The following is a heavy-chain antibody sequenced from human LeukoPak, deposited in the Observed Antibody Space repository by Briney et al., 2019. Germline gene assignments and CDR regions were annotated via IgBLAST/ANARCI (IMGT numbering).Heavy chain of an antibody. Sequence: GRSLRLSCAASGFTFSSYAMHWVRQAPGKGLEWVAVISYDGSNKYYADSVKGRFTISRDNSKNTLYLQMNSLRAEDTAVYYCAKRGHSYGSSPYYFDYWGQGTLVTVSS. CDR1: GFTFSSYA. V-gene: IGHV3-30-3*02. D-gene: IGHD5-18*01. CDR3: AKRGHSYGSSPYYFDY. J-gene: IGHJ4*02. CDR2: ISYDGSNK.